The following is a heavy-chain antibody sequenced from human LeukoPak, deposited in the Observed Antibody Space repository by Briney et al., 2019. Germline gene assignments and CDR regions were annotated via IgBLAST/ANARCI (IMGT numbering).Heavy chain of an antibody. V-gene: IGHV4-39*01. J-gene: IGHJ4*02. D-gene: IGHD1-26*01. CDR3: AIHSGSYDFFDY. CDR1: GGSISSSSYY. Sequence: SETLSLTCTVSGGSISSSSYYWGWIRQPPGKGLEWIGSIYYSGSTYYNPSLKSRVTISVDTSRNQFSLKLSSVTAADTAVYYCAIHSGSYDFFDYWGQGTLVTVSS. CDR2: IYYSGST.